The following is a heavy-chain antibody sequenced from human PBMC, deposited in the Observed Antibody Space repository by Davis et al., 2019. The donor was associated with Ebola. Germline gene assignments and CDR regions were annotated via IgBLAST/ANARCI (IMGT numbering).Heavy chain of an antibody. V-gene: IGHV1-69*13. CDR3: TTDKSGGFEF. D-gene: IGHD1-26*01. CDR2: IIPVLGLA. CDR1: GGTFSSYT. J-gene: IGHJ4*02. Sequence: AASVKVSCKASGGTFSSYTISWVRQAPGQGLEWMGGIIPVLGLANYAQKLQGRVTIIADESTSTAYMDLSSLTSGDTAVYYCTTDKSGGFEFWGQGTLVTVSS.